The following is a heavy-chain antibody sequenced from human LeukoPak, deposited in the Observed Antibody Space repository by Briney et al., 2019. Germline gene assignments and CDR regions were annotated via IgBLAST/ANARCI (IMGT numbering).Heavy chain of an antibody. D-gene: IGHD2-2*01. CDR1: GGSISSGDYY. CDR3: ARTLGYCSSTSCPHYYYYMDV. V-gene: IGHV4-30-4*08. J-gene: IGHJ6*03. CDR2: IDYSGST. Sequence: PSETLSLTCTVSGGSISSGDYYWSWIRQPPGKGLEWIGYIDYSGSTYYNPSLKSRVTISVDTSKNQFSLKLSSVTAADTAVYYCARTLGYCSSTSCPHYYYYMDVWGKGTTVTVSS.